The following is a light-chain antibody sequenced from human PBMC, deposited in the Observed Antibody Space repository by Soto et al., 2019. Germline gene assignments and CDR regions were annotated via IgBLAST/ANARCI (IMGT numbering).Light chain of an antibody. V-gene: IGLV2-14*01. CDR2: EVS. Sequence: QSVLTQPASVSGSPGQSITISCTGTSSDVGGYNYVSWHQQHPGKAPKLMIYEVSNRPSGVSNRFSGSKSGNTASLTISGLQAEDEADYYCSSYTSKTTRVFGGGTKLTVL. J-gene: IGLJ2*01. CDR1: SSDVGGYNY. CDR3: SSYTSKTTRV.